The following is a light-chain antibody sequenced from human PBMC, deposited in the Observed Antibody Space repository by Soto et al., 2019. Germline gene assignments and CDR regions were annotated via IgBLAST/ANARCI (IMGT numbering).Light chain of an antibody. J-gene: IGKJ2*01. V-gene: IGKV1-5*01. CDR1: HSISSW. Sequence: DIQTTQSPSTLSASVGDRVTITCRASHSISSWLAWYQQKPGKAPKLLIFDASSLESGVPSRFSGSGSGTEFTLTISRLQSDDFANYYCQQYNSYSFGQGTKLEIK. CDR2: DAS. CDR3: QQYNSYS.